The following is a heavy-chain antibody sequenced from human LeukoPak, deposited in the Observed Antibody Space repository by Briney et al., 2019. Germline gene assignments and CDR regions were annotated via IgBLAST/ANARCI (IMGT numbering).Heavy chain of an antibody. D-gene: IGHD6-6*01. V-gene: IGHV4-39*07. CDR1: GGSISSSSYH. CDR3: ARASIAARQADYFDY. Sequence: PSETLSLTCTVSGGSISSSSYHWGWIRQPPGKGLEWIGSIYYSGSTYYNPSLKGRVTISVDTSKNQFSLKLSSVTAADTAVYYCARASIAARQADYFDYWGQGTLVTVSS. J-gene: IGHJ4*02. CDR2: IYYSGST.